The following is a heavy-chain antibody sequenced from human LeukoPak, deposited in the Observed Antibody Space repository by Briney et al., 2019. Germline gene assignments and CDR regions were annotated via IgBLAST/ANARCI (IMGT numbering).Heavy chain of an antibody. J-gene: IGHJ3*02. CDR3: ARDQGSSWSLDAFDI. V-gene: IGHV1-18*01. Sequence: ASVKVSCKASGGTFSSYAISWVRQAPGQGLEWMGWISAYNGNTNYAQKLQGRVTMTTDTSTSTAYMELRSLRSDDTAVYYCARDQGSSWSLDAFDIWGQGTMVTVSS. CDR2: ISAYNGNT. D-gene: IGHD6-13*01. CDR1: GGTFSSYA.